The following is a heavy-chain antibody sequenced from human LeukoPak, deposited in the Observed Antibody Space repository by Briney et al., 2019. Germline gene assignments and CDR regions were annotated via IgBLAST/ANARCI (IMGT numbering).Heavy chain of an antibody. V-gene: IGHV5-51*01. D-gene: IGHD4-17*01. CDR3: AILSRDDYGDYVISWYFDY. CDR1: GYSFTSYW. Sequence: GESLKISCKGSGYSFTSYWIGWVRQMPGKGLEWMGIIYPGDSDTRYSPSFQGQATISADKSISTAYLQWSSLKASDTAMYYCAILSRDDYGDYVISWYFDYWGQGTLVTVSS. CDR2: IYPGDSDT. J-gene: IGHJ4*02.